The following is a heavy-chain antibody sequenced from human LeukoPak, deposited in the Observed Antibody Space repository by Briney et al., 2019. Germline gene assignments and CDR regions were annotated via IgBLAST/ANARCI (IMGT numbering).Heavy chain of an antibody. D-gene: IGHD5-24*01. V-gene: IGHV1-69*13. CDR3: ASENGGGYSYYYYYMDV. CDR1: GGTFSSYA. CDR2: IIPIFGTA. Sequence: VASVKVSCKASGGTFSSYAISWVRQAPGQGFEWMGGIIPIFGTANYAQKFQGRVTITADESTSTAYMELSSLRSEDTAVYYCASENGGGYSYYYYYMDVWGKGTTVTVSS. J-gene: IGHJ6*03.